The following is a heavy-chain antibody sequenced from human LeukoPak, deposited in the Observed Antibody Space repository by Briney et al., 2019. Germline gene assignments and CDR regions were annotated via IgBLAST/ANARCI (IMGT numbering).Heavy chain of an antibody. CDR3: ARHYYGSGRRDY. Sequence: DPSETLSLTCTVSGGSISSSSYYWGWIRQPPGKGLEWIGSIYYSGSTYYNPPLKSRVTISVDTSKNQFSLKLTSVTAADTALYYCARHYYGSGRRDYWGQGTLVTVSS. V-gene: IGHV4-39*01. D-gene: IGHD3-10*01. CDR2: IYYSGST. J-gene: IGHJ4*02. CDR1: GGSISSSSYY.